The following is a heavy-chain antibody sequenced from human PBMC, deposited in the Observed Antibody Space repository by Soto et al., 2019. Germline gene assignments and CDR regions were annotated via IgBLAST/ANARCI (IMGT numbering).Heavy chain of an antibody. J-gene: IGHJ5*02. Sequence: EVQLLESGGGLVQPGGSLELSCAASGFTFSGSAMHWVRQASGKGLESVGRIRSKSNSYATAYAASVKGRFTISRDDSKNTAYLQMNSLKSEDTAVYYCTRREGYCTSTNCPNWFDPWGQGTLVTVSS. CDR3: TRREGYCTSTNCPNWFDP. CDR2: IRSKSNSYAT. D-gene: IGHD2-2*01. CDR1: GFTFSGSA. V-gene: IGHV3-73*02.